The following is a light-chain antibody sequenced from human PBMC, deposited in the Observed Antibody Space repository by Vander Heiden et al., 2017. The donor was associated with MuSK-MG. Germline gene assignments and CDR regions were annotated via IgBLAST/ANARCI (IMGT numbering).Light chain of an antibody. CDR2: AAS. CDR3: QQLHSYPRNT. CDR1: QGISSY. Sequence: DIQLTQSPSFLSASVGDRVTITCRASQGISSYLAWYQQKPGKAPNLLIYAASTLQSGVPSRFSGSGSGTEFTLTISSLQPEDFATYFCQQLHSYPRNTFGQGTKLEIK. J-gene: IGKJ2*01. V-gene: IGKV1-9*01.